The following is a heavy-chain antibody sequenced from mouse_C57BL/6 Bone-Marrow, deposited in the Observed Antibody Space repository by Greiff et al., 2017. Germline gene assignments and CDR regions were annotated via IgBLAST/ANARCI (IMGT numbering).Heavy chain of an antibody. CDR1: GYTFTSYW. D-gene: IGHD1-1*01. V-gene: IGHV1-69*01. Sequence: VQLQQPGAELVMPGASVKLSCKASGYTFTSYWMHWVKQRPGQGLEWIGEIDPSDSYTNYNQKFKGKSTLTVDKSSSTAYMQLSSLTSEDTAVYYCAREEITTVVSYCFDYWGQGTTLTVSS. CDR2: IDPSDSYT. J-gene: IGHJ2*01. CDR3: AREEITTVVSYCFDY.